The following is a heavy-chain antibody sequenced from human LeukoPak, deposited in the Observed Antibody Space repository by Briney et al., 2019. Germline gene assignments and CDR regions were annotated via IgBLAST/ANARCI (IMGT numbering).Heavy chain of an antibody. CDR3: AKGAHSSGWNPNWFDP. V-gene: IGHV3-23*01. CDR2: IYGSGGSA. CDR1: GFTFNRYV. J-gene: IGHJ5*02. Sequence: GGSLRLSCAASGFTFNRYVMSWVRQAPGKGLKWVSSIYGSGGSAYSADSVKGRFTISRDNSKNTLFLQMNSLRVEDTAIYYCAKGAHSSGWNPNWFDPWGQGTPVTVSS. D-gene: IGHD6-19*01.